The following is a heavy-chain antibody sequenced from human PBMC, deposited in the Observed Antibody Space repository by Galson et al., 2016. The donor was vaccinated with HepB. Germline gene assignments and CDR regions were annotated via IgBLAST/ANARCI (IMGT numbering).Heavy chain of an antibody. CDR1: GFTLSHYA. D-gene: IGHD3-22*01. J-gene: IGHJ4*02. V-gene: IGHV3-30*04. CDR3: ARDQNYYDTNEYDY. Sequence: SLRLSCAASGFTLSHYAMDWVRQAPGKGLEWVAFISYDGSNTYYADSVKGRFTVSRDNSKNTLYLQVNSLRAEDTAVYYCARDQNYYDTNEYDYWGQGTLVTVSS. CDR2: ISYDGSNT.